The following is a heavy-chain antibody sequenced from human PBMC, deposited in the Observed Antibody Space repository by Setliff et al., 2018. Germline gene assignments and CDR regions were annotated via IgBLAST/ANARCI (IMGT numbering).Heavy chain of an antibody. V-gene: IGHV4-39*01. CDR2: IYYSGST. CDR3: ARPGGTTVVARHFDY. D-gene: IGHD2-15*01. CDR1: GGSISSSTYY. Sequence: SETLSLTCTVSGGSISSSTYYWGWIRQPPGKGLEWIGSIYYSGSTYYNPSLKSRVTIFVDTSRNQFSLKLSSVTAADTAVYYCARPGGTTVVARHFDYWGSGILVTVSS. J-gene: IGHJ4*01.